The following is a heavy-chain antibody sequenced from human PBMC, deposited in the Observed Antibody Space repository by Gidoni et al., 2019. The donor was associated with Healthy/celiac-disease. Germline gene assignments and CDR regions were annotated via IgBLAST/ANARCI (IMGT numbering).Heavy chain of an antibody. CDR1: GFTSSSYV. V-gene: IGHV3-30*16. J-gene: IGHJ4*02. D-gene: IGHD3-22*01. CDR2: ISYDGSNK. CDR3: ARESRYYYDSSPFDF. Sequence: QVQLVESGGGVVQPGRSLRPSCAPSGFTSSSYVMHWVRQAPGKGLEWVAVISYDGSNKYYADSVKGRFTISRDNFKNTLYLQMNSLRTEDTAVYYCARESRYYYDSSPFDFWGQGTLVIVSS.